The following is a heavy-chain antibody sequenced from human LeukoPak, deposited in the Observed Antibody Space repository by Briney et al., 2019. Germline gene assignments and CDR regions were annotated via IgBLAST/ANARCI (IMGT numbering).Heavy chain of an antibody. V-gene: IGHV1-69*01. D-gene: IGHD4-17*01. Sequence: GASVKVSCKASVGTFSSYAIRWVRQAPEQGLEWMVGIIPVFGTAYYAQKFQGRVTITGDESTSTAYMELSSLRSEDTAVYYCARSVRAVATETTCEPWGQGTLVTVSS. J-gene: IGHJ5*02. CDR2: IIPVFGTA. CDR3: ARSVRAVATETTCEP. CDR1: VGTFSSYA.